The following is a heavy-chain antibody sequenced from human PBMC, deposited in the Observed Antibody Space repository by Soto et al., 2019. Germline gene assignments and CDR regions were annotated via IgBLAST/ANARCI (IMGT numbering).Heavy chain of an antibody. Sequence: QVQLVQSGAEVKKPGSSVKVSCKASGGTFSRSSISWVRQAPGQGLEWMGGIVPLSGTADYAQKFQGRVTVTADESTSTAYMDLSSLTSEDTAIYYCASARTGYYPSNYWGQGTLVTVSS. D-gene: IGHD3-9*01. CDR3: ASARTGYYPSNY. J-gene: IGHJ4*02. CDR2: IVPLSGTA. V-gene: IGHV1-69*01. CDR1: GGTFSRSS.